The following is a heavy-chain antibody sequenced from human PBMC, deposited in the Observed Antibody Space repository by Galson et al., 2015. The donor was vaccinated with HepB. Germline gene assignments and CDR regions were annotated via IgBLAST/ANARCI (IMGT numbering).Heavy chain of an antibody. Sequence: SVKVSCKASGGTFSSYAITWVRQVPGQGLEWMGWIFPVSGTTNYAQRSQDRVTITADESTTTVYMELTSLRFEDTAVYFCARSALYESSGYYYSEWYFDDWGQGTLVTVSS. J-gene: IGHJ4*02. V-gene: IGHV1-69*13. CDR3: ARSALYESSGYYYSEWYFDD. CDR1: GGTFSSYA. CDR2: IFPVSGTT. D-gene: IGHD3-22*01.